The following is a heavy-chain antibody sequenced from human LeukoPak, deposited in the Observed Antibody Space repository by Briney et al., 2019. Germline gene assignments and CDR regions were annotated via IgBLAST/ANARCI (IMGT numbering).Heavy chain of an antibody. CDR3: ARESAYDSSGYYGNDAFDI. CDR1: GYTFTGYY. V-gene: IGHV1-2*06. J-gene: IGHJ3*02. D-gene: IGHD3-22*01. CDR2: INPNSGGT. Sequence: GASVKVSCKASGYTFTGYYMHWVRQAPGQGLEWMGRINPNSGGTNYAQKFQGRVTMTRDTSISTAYMELSSLRSEDTAVYYCARESAYDSSGYYGNDAFDIWGQGTMVTVSS.